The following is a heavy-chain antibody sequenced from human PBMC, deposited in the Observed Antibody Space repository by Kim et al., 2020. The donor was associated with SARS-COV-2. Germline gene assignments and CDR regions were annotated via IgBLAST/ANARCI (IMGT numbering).Heavy chain of an antibody. CDR2: ISYDGSNK. D-gene: IGHD3-10*01. CDR1: GFTFSSYG. CDR3: AKTHYGSGSYPPWDYGMDV. V-gene: IGHV3-30*18. J-gene: IGHJ6*02. Sequence: GGSLRLSCAASGFTFSSYGMHWVRQAPGKGLEWVAVISYDGSNKYYADSVKGRFTISRDNSKNTLYLQMNSLRAEDTAVYYCAKTHYGSGSYPPWDYGMDVWGQGTTVTVSS.